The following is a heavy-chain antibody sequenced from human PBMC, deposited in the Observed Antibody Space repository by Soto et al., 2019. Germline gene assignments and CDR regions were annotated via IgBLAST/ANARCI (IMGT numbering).Heavy chain of an antibody. CDR2: ISAYNGNT. CDR3: ERAAPPHCGGDCYYYYFEY. Sequence: ASAKVSSKASGYTFTSYGISWVRQAPGQGLEWRGWISAYNGNTNYAQKLQGRVTMTTDTATSTAYMELRSMRSDATDASYCERAAPPHCGGDCYYYYFEYWGQGTLVTVSS. V-gene: IGHV1-18*01. CDR1: GYTFTSYG. D-gene: IGHD2-21*02. J-gene: IGHJ4*02.